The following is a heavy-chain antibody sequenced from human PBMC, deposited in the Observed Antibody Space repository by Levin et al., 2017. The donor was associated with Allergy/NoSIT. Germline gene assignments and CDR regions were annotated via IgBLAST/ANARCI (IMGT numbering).Heavy chain of an antibody. V-gene: IGHV1-2*02. D-gene: IGHD3-16*01. CDR3: ARPTYVPHDAFDI. J-gene: IGHJ3*02. CDR2: INPNSGGT. Sequence: ASVKVSCKASGYTFTAYQIHWVRQAPGQGLEWMGWINPNSGGTNYSRKFQGRVTMTRDTSISTAYMELSRLSSDDTAVYYCARPTYVPHDAFDIWGQGTMVTVSS. CDR1: GYTFTAYQ.